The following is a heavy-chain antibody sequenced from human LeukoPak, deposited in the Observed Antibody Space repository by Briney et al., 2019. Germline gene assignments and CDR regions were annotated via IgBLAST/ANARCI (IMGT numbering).Heavy chain of an antibody. CDR3: VSFYETY. J-gene: IGHJ4*02. Sequence: GGSLRLSCAASGNYWMHWVRQAPGKGLVWVSHINSDGSWTSYADSVKGRFTISKDNAKNTVYLQMNSLRAEDTAVYYCVSFYETYWGRGTLVTV. CDR1: GNYW. CDR2: INSDGSWT. V-gene: IGHV3-74*01. D-gene: IGHD2/OR15-2a*01.